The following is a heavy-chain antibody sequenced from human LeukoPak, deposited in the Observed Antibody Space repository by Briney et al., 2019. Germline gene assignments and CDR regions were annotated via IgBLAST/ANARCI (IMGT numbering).Heavy chain of an antibody. CDR3: ASLDTAHPSGVH. D-gene: IGHD5-18*01. J-gene: IGHJ4*02. CDR1: TFTFTPGW. Sequence: GXYLRLSCEASTFTFTPGWMSWVRQAPGKGLEWVAMMKRDGGEKHYVDSVRGRFTISRDNAKNSLYLQMDSLRDEDTAVYYCASLDTAHPSGVHWGQGTLVTVSS. V-gene: IGHV3-7*01. CDR2: MKRDGGEK.